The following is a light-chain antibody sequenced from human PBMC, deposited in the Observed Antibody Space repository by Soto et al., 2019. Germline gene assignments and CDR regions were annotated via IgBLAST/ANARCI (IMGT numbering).Light chain of an antibody. J-gene: IGKJ1*01. CDR2: AAS. CDR3: QQYGSSPPET. Sequence: EIVVTQSPGTLSLSPGERATLSCRASQSVTSNCLAWYQQKPGQAPRLLIYAASSRATGIPDRFSGSGSGTDFTLTISRLEPEDFAVYYCQQYGSSPPETFGQGTKVDIK. CDR1: QSVTSNC. V-gene: IGKV3-20*01.